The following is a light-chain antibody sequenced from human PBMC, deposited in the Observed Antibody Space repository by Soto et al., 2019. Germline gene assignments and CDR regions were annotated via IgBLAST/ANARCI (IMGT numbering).Light chain of an antibody. J-gene: IGKJ1*01. Sequence: EIVLTQSPGTLSLSPGERATLSCRTSQSVGSTYLAWYRQKPGQAPRLLIYGASRRAAGIPDRFSGSGSGTDFTLTISRLEPEDFAVYSCQQYGGSPRTFGQGTKVEIK. CDR1: QSVGSTY. CDR3: QQYGGSPRT. CDR2: GAS. V-gene: IGKV3-20*01.